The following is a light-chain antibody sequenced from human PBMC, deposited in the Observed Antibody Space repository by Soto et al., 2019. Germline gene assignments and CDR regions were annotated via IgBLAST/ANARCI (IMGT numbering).Light chain of an antibody. CDR3: SSYTSTTLV. CDR1: SSDVGGYKY. V-gene: IGLV2-14*01. Sequence: QSALTQPASVSGSPGQSITISCTGTSSDVGGYKYVSWYQQHPDKAPKLIIFEVSNRPSGISSRFSGSKSGNTASLTISGLQAEDEADYYCSSYTSTTLVFGGGTKLTVL. J-gene: IGLJ2*01. CDR2: EVS.